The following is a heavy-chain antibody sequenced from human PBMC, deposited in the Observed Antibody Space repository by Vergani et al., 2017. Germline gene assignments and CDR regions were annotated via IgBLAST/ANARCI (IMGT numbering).Heavy chain of an antibody. Sequence: VQLVQSGAEVKKPGASVRVSCKSPGDTFTGYYMHWARQAPGQGLEWMGRINPDSGCTNYAQKFQGRITMTRDTTISTAYMELSRLRSDDTAVYYCAREVVAYEYVWGTYRFWDYWGQGTLVTVSS. CDR1: GDTFTGYY. CDR3: AREVVAYEYVWGTYRFWDY. V-gene: IGHV1-2*02. CDR2: INPDSGCT. D-gene: IGHD3-16*02. J-gene: IGHJ4*02.